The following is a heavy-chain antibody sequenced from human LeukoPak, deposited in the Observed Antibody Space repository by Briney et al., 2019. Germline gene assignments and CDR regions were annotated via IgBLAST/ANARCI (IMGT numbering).Heavy chain of an antibody. CDR1: GGSISSGSYY. V-gene: IGHV4-61*02. D-gene: IGHD3-3*01. Sequence: PSQTLSLTCTVSGGSISSGSYYWSWIRQPAGKGLEWIGRIYTSGSTNHNPSLKSRVTISVDTSKNQFSLKLSSVTAADTAVYYCARDGDYDFWSGYPTYWGQGTLVTVSS. J-gene: IGHJ4*02. CDR2: IYTSGST. CDR3: ARDGDYDFWSGYPTY.